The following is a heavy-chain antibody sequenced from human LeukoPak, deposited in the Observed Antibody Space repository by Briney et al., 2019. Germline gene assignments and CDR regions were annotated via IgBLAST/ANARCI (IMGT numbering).Heavy chain of an antibody. V-gene: IGHV4-59*08. Sequence: PSETLSLTCTVSGGSISPYYWSWIRQPPGKGLEWIGYIFYTGNTNYIPSLKSRVTISVDTSNNQFSLRLSSVTAADTAVYYCARAMNTFGGVRNYFDSWGQGTLVTVSS. CDR2: IFYTGNT. CDR3: ARAMNTFGGVRNYFDS. J-gene: IGHJ4*02. D-gene: IGHD3-16*01. CDR1: GGSISPYY.